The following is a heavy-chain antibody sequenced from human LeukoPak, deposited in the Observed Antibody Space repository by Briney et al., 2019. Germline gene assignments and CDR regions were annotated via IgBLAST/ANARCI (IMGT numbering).Heavy chain of an antibody. J-gene: IGHJ5*02. CDR1: GGTFISYA. CDR2: IIPIFGTA. V-gene: IGHV1-69*13. D-gene: IGHD3-22*01. CDR3: ARAVTYYYDSSGYLNWFDP. Sequence: SVKVSCKASGGTFISYAISWVRQAPGQGLEWMGGIIPIFGTANYAQKFQGRVTITADESTSTAYMELSSLRSEDTAVYYCARAVTYYYDSSGYLNWFDPWGQGTLVTVSS.